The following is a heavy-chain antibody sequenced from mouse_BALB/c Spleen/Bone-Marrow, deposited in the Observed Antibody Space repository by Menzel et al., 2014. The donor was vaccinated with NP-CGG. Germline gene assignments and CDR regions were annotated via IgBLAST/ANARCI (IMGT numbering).Heavy chain of an antibody. V-gene: IGHV5-17*02. J-gene: IGHJ4*01. D-gene: IGHD2-10*02. Sequence: EVQGVESGGGLVQPGGSRKLSCAASGFTFSSFGMHWVRQAPEKGLEWVAYISSGSRNIYYVDTVKGRFIISRDNPKNTLFLQMTSLRSEDTAMYYCVRSYGSYAMDSWGQGTSVTVSS. CDR3: VRSYGSYAMDS. CDR1: GFTFSSFG. CDR2: ISSGSRNI.